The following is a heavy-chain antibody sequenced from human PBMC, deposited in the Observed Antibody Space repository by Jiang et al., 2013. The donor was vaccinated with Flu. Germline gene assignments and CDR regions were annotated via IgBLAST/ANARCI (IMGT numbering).Heavy chain of an antibody. Sequence: LLKPSETLSLTCAVYGGSFSGYYWSWIRQPPGKGLEWIGEINHSGSTNYNPSLKSRVTISVDTSKNQFSLKLSSVTAADTAVYYCARGVVTMIVPGVSDWYFDLWGRGTLVTVSS. CDR3: ARGVVTMIVPGVSDWYFDL. J-gene: IGHJ2*01. CDR2: INHSGST. CDR1: GGSFSGYY. D-gene: IGHD3-22*01. V-gene: IGHV4-34*01.